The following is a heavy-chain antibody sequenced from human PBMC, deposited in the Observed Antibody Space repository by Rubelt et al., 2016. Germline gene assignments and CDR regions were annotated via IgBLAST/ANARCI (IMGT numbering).Heavy chain of an antibody. Sequence: QLQLQESGPGLVKPSETLSLTCTVSGGSISSSSYYWGWIRQPPGKGLEWIGSIYYSGSTYYNPSLKRRVTIFVDTSKNQFSLKLSAVTAADTAVYYCASLGDSSGWYYYWGQGTLVTVSS. V-gene: IGHV4-39*01. CDR1: GGSISSSSYY. CDR2: IYYSGST. D-gene: IGHD6-19*01. CDR3: ASLGDSSGWYYY. J-gene: IGHJ4*02.